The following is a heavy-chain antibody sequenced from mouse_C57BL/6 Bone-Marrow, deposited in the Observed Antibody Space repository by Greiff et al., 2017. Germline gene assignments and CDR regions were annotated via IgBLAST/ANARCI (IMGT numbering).Heavy chain of an antibody. CDR3: ARGATVVATDY. Sequence: EVKLMESGPVLVKPGASVKMSCKASGYTFTDYYMNWVKQSHGKSLEWIGVINPYNGGTSYNQKFKGKATLTVDKSSSTAYMELNSLTSEDSAVYYCARGATVVATDYWGQGTTLTVSS. CDR2: INPYNGGT. D-gene: IGHD1-1*01. J-gene: IGHJ2*01. V-gene: IGHV1-19*01. CDR1: GYTFTDYY.